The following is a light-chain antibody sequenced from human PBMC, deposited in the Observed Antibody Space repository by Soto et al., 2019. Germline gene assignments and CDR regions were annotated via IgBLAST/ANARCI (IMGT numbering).Light chain of an antibody. CDR2: GAT. Sequence: EIVLTQSPGTLSVSPGERATLSCRASQSVSSTYLAWYQQKPGQAPRLLSCGATSRATGIPDRFSGSGSGTGFTLTISRLESEDFVVYYCEHYDSLVRTFGRGTKVEIK. J-gene: IGKJ4*01. V-gene: IGKV3-20*01. CDR3: EHYDSLVRT. CDR1: QSVSSTY.